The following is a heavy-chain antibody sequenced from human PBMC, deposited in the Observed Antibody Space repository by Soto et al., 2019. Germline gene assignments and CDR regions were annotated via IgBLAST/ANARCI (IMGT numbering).Heavy chain of an antibody. D-gene: IGHD5-18*01. CDR3: ARDNSYGPGDY. CDR2: ISSSSSYI. CDR1: GFTCRSYS. Sequence: GGTLRLSCAASGFTCRSYSMNWVRQAPGKGLEWVSSISSSSSYIYYADSVKGRFTVSRDNAKNSLYLQMNSLRAEDTAVYYCARDNSYGPGDYWGQGTLVTVSS. J-gene: IGHJ4*02. V-gene: IGHV3-21*01.